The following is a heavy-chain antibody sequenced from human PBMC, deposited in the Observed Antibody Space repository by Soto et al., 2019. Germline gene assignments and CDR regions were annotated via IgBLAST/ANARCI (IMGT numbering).Heavy chain of an antibody. CDR2: IWYDGSNK. J-gene: IGHJ4*02. Sequence: QVQLVESGGGVVQPGRSLRLSCAASGFTFSSYGMHWVRQAPGKGLEWVAVIWYDGSNKYYADSVKGRFTISRDNSKNTLYLQMSSLRAEDTAVYYCAMGNGYYFDYWGQGTLVTVSS. CDR3: AMGNGYYFDY. CDR1: GFTFSSYG. D-gene: IGHD2-8*01. V-gene: IGHV3-33*01.